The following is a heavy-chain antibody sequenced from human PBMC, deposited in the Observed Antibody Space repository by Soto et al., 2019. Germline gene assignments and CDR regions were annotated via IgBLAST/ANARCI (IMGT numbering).Heavy chain of an antibody. D-gene: IGHD3-16*02. CDR3: ARLSYRSFNFDY. CDR1: GFSLSTSGMC. V-gene: IGHV2-70*01. Sequence: SGPTLVNPTQTLTLTCTFSGFSLSTSGMCVSWLRQPPGKALEWLALIDWDDDKYYSTSLKTRLTISKDTSKNQVVLTVANMDPVDTATYFCARLSYRSFNFDYWGQGTLVTVSS. CDR2: IDWDDDK. J-gene: IGHJ4*02.